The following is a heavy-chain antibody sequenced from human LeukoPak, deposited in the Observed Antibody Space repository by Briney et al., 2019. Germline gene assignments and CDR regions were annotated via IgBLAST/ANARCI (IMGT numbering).Heavy chain of an antibody. CDR3: ARDSGSYYLRFDY. D-gene: IGHD1-26*01. Sequence: GGSLRLSCAASGFTFSSHSMNWVRQAPGKGLEWVSSISSSSYIYYADSVKGRFTISRDNAKNSLYLQMNSLRAEDTAVYYCARDSGSYYLRFDYWDQGTLVTVSS. CDR1: GFTFSSHS. V-gene: IGHV3-21*01. J-gene: IGHJ4*02. CDR2: ISSSSYI.